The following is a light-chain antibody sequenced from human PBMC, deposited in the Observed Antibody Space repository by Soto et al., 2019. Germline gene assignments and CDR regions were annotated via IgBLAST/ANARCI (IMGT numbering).Light chain of an antibody. Sequence: IRMTQSPSSFSASTGDRVTITCRASRGISSYLAWYQQRPGGVPTLLIYAVSTLQSGVPSRFSGSGSGTDFTLTINSLQPEDVATYYCLRYDSAPWTFGQGTKVDI. CDR2: AVS. V-gene: IGKV1-27*01. J-gene: IGKJ1*01. CDR3: LRYDSAPWT. CDR1: RGISSY.